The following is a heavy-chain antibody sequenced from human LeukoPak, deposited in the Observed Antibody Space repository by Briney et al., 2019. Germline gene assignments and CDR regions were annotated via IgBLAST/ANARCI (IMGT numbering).Heavy chain of an antibody. D-gene: IGHD6-13*01. J-gene: IGHJ4*02. CDR2: TYYRSKWIN. Sequence: SQTLSLTFAISGDSVSSNSAAWNWIRQSPSRGLEWLGRTYYRSKWINDYAVSVKSRVTINPDTSKNQFSLQLNSVTPDDTAVYYCARDLTAAGSSFDYWDQGTLVTVPS. V-gene: IGHV6-1*01. CDR1: GDSVSSNSAA. CDR3: ARDLTAAGSSFDY.